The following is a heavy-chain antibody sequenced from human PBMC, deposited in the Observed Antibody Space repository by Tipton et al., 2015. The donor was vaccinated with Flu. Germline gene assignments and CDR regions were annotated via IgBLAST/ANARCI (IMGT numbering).Heavy chain of an antibody. V-gene: IGHV3-9*01. CDR1: GFTFDDFA. Sequence: SLRLSCTASGFTFDDFAMQWVRHATGQGLEWVSSINRNGVNLDYADSVKGRFTIPRDNAKNSLYLQMNSLRSEDTGFYYCAKDLRASPSLDYYYSHGMGVWGQGTTVTVSS. CDR3: AKDLRASPSLDYYYSHGMGV. J-gene: IGHJ6*02. CDR2: INRNGVNL.